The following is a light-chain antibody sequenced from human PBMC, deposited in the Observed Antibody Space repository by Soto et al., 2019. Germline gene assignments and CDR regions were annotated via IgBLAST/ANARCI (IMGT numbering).Light chain of an antibody. V-gene: IGLV2-8*01. CDR3: SSFAGSNKFV. CDR2: EVS. Sequence: QSALTQPPSASGSPGQSITISCTGTRSDVGAYTLVSWYQQHPGKAPKLMISEVSKRPSGVPDRFSGSKSGNTASLTVSGLQAEDEAEYYCSSFAGSNKFVFGGGTKLTVL. J-gene: IGLJ2*01. CDR1: RSDVGAYTL.